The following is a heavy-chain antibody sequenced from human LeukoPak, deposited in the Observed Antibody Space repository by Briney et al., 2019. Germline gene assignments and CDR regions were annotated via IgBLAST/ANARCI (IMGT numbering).Heavy chain of an antibody. CDR1: GESFSSYY. CDR3: ARHLRGVMTCFDY. D-gene: IGHD2-21*02. V-gene: IGHV4-59*08. J-gene: IGHJ4*02. Sequence: PSETLSLTCAVYGESFSSYYWSWIRQPPGKGLEWIGFIYYSGSTKYNPSLESRVTISVDTSKNQLSLNLNSVTAADTAVYYCARHLRGVMTCFDYWGQGALVTVSS. CDR2: IYYSGST.